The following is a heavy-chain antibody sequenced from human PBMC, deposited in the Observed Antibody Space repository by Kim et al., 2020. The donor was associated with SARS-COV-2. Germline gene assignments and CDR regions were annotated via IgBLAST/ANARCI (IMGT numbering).Heavy chain of an antibody. V-gene: IGHV4-59*08. D-gene: IGHD3-10*01. Sequence: SETLSLTCTVSGGSTNSYYWSWIRQPPGKGLEWIGCIFHTGTANYCPSPKSRVTLSVDPSTNKFPLMLNTVTAADTAAYYCSRLRGPDGGAHLDYCAQG. J-gene: IGHJ4*02. CDR2: IFHTGTA. CDR3: SRLRGPDGGAHLDY. CDR1: GGSTNSYY.